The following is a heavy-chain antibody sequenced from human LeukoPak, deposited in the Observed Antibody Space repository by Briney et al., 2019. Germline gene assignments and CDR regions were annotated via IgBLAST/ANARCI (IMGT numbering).Heavy chain of an antibody. Sequence: GGSLRLSCAASGFTFSDYYMSWIRQAPGKGLEWVSYISSSGITIYYADSVKGRFTIPRDNAKNSLYLQMNSLRAEDTAVYYCARSRPSRYCSGGSCTHHAFDIWGQGTMVTVSS. CDR3: ARSRPSRYCSGGSCTHHAFDI. J-gene: IGHJ3*02. V-gene: IGHV3-11*04. CDR2: ISSSGITI. D-gene: IGHD2-15*01. CDR1: GFTFSDYY.